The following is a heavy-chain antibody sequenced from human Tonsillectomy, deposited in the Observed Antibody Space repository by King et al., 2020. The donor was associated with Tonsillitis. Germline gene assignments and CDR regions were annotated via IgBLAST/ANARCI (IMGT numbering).Heavy chain of an antibody. CDR2: IWYDGSNK. CDR1: GFTFSSYG. J-gene: IGHJ4*02. CDR3: AREPPAYGSGSYRQGDY. Sequence: VQLVESGGGVVQPGRPLRLSCAASGFTFSSYGMHWVRQAPGKGLEWVAVIWYDGSNKYYADSVKGRFTISRDNSKNTLYLQMNSLRAEDTAVYYCAREPPAYGSGSYRQGDYWGQGTLVTVSS. V-gene: IGHV3-33*01. D-gene: IGHD3-10*01.